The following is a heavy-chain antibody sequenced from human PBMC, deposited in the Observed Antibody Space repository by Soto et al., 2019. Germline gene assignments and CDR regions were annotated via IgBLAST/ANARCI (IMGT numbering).Heavy chain of an antibody. V-gene: IGHV1-18*04. CDR1: GYTFSSYG. J-gene: IGHJ6*02. CDR3: ARGFSGYDYGYYYGMDV. D-gene: IGHD5-12*01. CDR2: ISDDNFNI. Sequence: ASVKVSCKASGYTFSSYGVTWVRQAPGQVLEWMGWISDDNFNIEYAQKFQGRVITTTDTSISTAYMELSRLRSDDTAVYYCARGFSGYDYGYYYGMDVWGQGTTVTVSS.